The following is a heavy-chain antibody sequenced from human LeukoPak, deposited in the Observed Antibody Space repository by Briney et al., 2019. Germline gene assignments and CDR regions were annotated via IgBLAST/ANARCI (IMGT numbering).Heavy chain of an antibody. CDR3: ARDHCGGDCPPDY. CDR2: TYYRSKWYN. J-gene: IGHJ4*02. V-gene: IGHV6-1*01. CDR1: GDSVSSSSAA. Sequence: SQTLSLTCAISGDSVSSSSAAWNWLRQSPSRGLEWLGRTYYRSKWYNDYAVSVKSRMTINPDTSKNQFSLQLNSVTPEDTAVYYCARDHCGGDCPPDYWGQGTLVTVSS. D-gene: IGHD2-21*02.